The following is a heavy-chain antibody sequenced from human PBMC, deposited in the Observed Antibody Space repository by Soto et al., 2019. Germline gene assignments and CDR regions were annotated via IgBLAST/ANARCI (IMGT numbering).Heavy chain of an antibody. J-gene: IGHJ5*02. Sequence: QVQLVESGGRVVQPGRSLRLSCAASRFTFSSYAMDWVRQAPGKGLEWVAVISYDGSNKYYADSVKGRFTISRDNSKNTLYLQMNSLRAEDTAVYYCARDLEVAVAGAWGQGTLVTVSS. V-gene: IGHV3-30-3*01. D-gene: IGHD6-19*01. CDR3: ARDLEVAVAGA. CDR1: RFTFSSYA. CDR2: ISYDGSNK.